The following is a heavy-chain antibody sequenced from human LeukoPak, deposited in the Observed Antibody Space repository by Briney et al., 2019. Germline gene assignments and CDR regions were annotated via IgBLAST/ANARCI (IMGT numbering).Heavy chain of an antibody. V-gene: IGHV3-30-3*01. CDR1: GFTFSSYA. CDR2: ISYDGSNK. D-gene: IGHD4-17*01. Sequence: GGSLRLSCAASGFTFSSYAMPWVRQAPGKGLEWVAVISYDGSNKYYADSVKGRFTISRDNSKHTLYLQMNSLRAEDTAVYYCARGKIYGIRGGWFDPWGQGTLVTVSS. CDR3: ARGKIYGIRGGWFDP. J-gene: IGHJ5*02.